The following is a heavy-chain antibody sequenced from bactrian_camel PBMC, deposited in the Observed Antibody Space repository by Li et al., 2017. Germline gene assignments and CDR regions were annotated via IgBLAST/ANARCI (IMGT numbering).Heavy chain of an antibody. CDR1: GYTFSSYC. J-gene: IGHJ4*01. Sequence: HVQLVESGGGSVQAGGTLRLACAASGYTFSSYCMAWYRQAAGKQREWVSSITTDGSTSYAASVKGRFTISKDNAKNTMYLQMDSLKPEDTAVYYCGFVGSYDSDDDHCWGQGTQVTVS. CDR2: ITTDGST. CDR3: GFVGSYDSDDDHC. V-gene: IGHV3S53*01. D-gene: IGHD2*01.